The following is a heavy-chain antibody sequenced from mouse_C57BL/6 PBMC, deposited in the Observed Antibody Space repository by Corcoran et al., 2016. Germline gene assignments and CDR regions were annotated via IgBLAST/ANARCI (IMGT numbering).Heavy chain of an antibody. J-gene: IGHJ2*01. CDR1: GYTFTDYY. CDR3: AYGSSTDY. V-gene: IGHV1-26*01. Sequence: EVQLQQSGPELVKPGASVKISCKASGYTFTDYYMNWVKQSHGKSLEWIGDINPNNGGTSYNQKFKGKATLTVDKSSSTAYMELRSLTSEDSAVYYCAYGSSTDYWGQGTTLTVSS. CDR2: INPNNGGT. D-gene: IGHD1-1*01.